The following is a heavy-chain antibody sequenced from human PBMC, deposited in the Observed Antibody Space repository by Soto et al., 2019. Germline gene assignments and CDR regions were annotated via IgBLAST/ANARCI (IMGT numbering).Heavy chain of an antibody. CDR3: ARDQGGYSYGPNYFDY. J-gene: IGHJ4*02. V-gene: IGHV4-59*01. CDR1: GGSISSYY. CDR2: IYYSGST. D-gene: IGHD5-18*01. Sequence: SETLSLTCTVSGGSISSYYWSWIRQPPGKGLEWIGYIYYSGSTNYNPSLKSRVTISVDTSKNQFSLKLSSVTAADTAVYYCARDQGGYSYGPNYFDYWGQGTLVTVSS.